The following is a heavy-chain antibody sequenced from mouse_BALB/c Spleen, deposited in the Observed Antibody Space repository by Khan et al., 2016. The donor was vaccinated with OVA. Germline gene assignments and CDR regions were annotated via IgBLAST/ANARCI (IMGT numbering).Heavy chain of an antibody. CDR2: IYPGGGST. CDR3: TRWSYWFAY. CDR1: GYTFTSYW. Sequence: LQQPGSELVRPGASVKLSCKASGYTFTSYWMHWVKQRPGQGLEWIGDIYPGGGSTNYDEKFKSKATLTVDTSSSTAYMQLSSLTSEDSAVYYCTRWSYWFAYWGQGTLVTVSA. J-gene: IGHJ3*01. V-gene: IGHV1S22*01. D-gene: IGHD2-12*01.